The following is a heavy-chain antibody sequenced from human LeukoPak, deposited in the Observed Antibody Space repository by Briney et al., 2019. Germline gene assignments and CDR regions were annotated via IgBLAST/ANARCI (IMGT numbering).Heavy chain of an antibody. Sequence: GGSLRLSCGASGFTLSSYWMHWVRQVPGKGLVWVSRIDNDGSSTAYADSVKGRFTISRDNAKNTLYLQMKSLRGEDTAVYYCARVGGIYYYMDVWGKGTTVTVSS. CDR2: IDNDGSST. CDR3: ARVGGIYYYMDV. J-gene: IGHJ6*03. CDR1: GFTLSSYW. D-gene: IGHD3-16*01. V-gene: IGHV3-74*01.